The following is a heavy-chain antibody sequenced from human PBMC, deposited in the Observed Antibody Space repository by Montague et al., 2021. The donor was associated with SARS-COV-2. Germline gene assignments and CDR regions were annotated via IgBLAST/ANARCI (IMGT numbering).Heavy chain of an antibody. CDR2: IYDSGGA. D-gene: IGHD3-3*01. Sequence: SETLSLTCTISGGSMRRYYCTWIRQLPRKELEWIGSIYDSGGARYNPSLKSRVSISVDASKNQFSLRVTSVTAADTAVYFRARRGTGNYEILDYWGQGILVTVSS. CDR1: GGSMRRYY. V-gene: IGHV4-59*01. J-gene: IGHJ4*02. CDR3: ARRGTGNYEILDY.